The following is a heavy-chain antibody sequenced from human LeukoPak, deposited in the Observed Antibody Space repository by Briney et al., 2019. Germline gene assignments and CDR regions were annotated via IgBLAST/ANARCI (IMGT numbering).Heavy chain of an antibody. V-gene: IGHV4-38-2*01. J-gene: IGHJ4*02. CDR2: IYHSGST. D-gene: IGHD3-3*01. CDR1: GYSISSGYY. CDR3: ASLNDFWEDY. Sequence: PLETLSLTCAVSGYSISSGYYWGWIRQPPGKGLEWIGSIYHSGSTYYNPSLKSRVTISVDTSKNQFSLKLSSVTAADTAVYYCASLNDFWEDYWGQGTLVTVSS.